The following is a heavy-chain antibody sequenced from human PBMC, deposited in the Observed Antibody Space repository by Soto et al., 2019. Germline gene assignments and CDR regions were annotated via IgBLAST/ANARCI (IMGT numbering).Heavy chain of an antibody. CDR2: INSDGSST. J-gene: IGHJ4*02. CDR3: ARAGGWYVNYYFDY. V-gene: IGHV3-74*01. Sequence: GGSLRLSCAASGFTFSSYWMHWVRQAPGKGLVWVSRINSDGSSTSYADSVKGRFTISRDNAKNTLYLQMNSLRAEDTAVYYCARAGGWYVNYYFDYWGQGTLVTVSS. D-gene: IGHD6-19*01. CDR1: GFTFSSYW.